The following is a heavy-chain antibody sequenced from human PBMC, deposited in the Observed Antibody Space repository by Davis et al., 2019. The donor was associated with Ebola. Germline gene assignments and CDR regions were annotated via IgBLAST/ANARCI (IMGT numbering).Heavy chain of an antibody. CDR1: GYTFTNYG. CDR2: FSAYSGNT. J-gene: IGHJ6*02. D-gene: IGHD2-15*01. CDR3: ARDRSYCSGGSCYLGYNGMDV. Sequence: AASVTVSCKASGYTFTNYGVSWVRQAPGQGLEWMGWFSAYSGNTNYAQKFQGRVTMTTDTSTSTAYMELRSLRSDDTAVYYCARDRSYCSGGSCYLGYNGMDVWGQGTTVTVSS. V-gene: IGHV1-18*04.